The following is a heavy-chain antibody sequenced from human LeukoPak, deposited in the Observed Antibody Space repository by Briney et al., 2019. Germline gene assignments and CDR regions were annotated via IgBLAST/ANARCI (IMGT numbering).Heavy chain of an antibody. J-gene: IGHJ4*02. V-gene: IGHV3-9*01. D-gene: IGHD1-14*01. CDR3: AKRGGPRNYYFDY. CDR2: INWSSDNI. CDR1: GFTFDDYA. Sequence: GGSLRLSCVASGFTFDDYAMHWVRQAPGKGLEWVSGINWSSDNIGYADSVKGRFTISRDNAKNSLYLQMNSLRAEDTALYYCAKRGGPRNYYFDYWGQGALVTVSS.